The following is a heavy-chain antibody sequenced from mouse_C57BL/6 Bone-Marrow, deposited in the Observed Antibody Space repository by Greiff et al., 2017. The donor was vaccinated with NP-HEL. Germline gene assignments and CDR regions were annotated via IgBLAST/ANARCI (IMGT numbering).Heavy chain of an antibody. V-gene: IGHV1-39*01. Sequence: VHVKQSGPELVKPGASVKISCKASGYSFTDYNMNWVKQSNGKSLEWIGVINPNYGTTSYNQKFKGKATLTVDQSSSTAYMQLNSLTSEDSAVYYCARGRGTVYYFDYWGQGTTLTVSS. CDR3: ARGRGTVYYFDY. CDR1: GYSFTDYN. CDR2: INPNYGTT. J-gene: IGHJ2*01. D-gene: IGHD4-1*01.